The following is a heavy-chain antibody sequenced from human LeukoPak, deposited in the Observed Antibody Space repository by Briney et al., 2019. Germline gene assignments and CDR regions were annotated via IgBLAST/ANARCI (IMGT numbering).Heavy chain of an antibody. D-gene: IGHD6-19*01. V-gene: IGHV3-48*03. CDR1: GFTFSSYE. J-gene: IGHJ4*02. CDR2: ISSSDSTI. Sequence: GGSLRLSCAASGFTFSSYEMNWVRQAPGKGLEWVSYISSSDSTIYYADSVKGRFTISRDNAKNSLYLQLNSLRAEDTAVYYCARGEQWLNPYYFDYWGQGTLVTVSS. CDR3: ARGEQWLNPYYFDY.